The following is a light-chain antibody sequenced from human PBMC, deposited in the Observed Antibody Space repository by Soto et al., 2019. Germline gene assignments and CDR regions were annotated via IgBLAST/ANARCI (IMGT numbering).Light chain of an antibody. CDR3: QQYGSSPLT. CDR1: QSVSSNY. V-gene: IGKV3-20*01. CDR2: GAS. J-gene: IGKJ4*01. Sequence: EMVVTRSPGTLSLSPGERATLSCRASQSVSSNYVAWYQQKPGQAPRLLIYGASSRATGIPDRFSGSGSGTDFTLTISRLEPEDFAVYYCQQYGSSPLTFGGGTKVDIK.